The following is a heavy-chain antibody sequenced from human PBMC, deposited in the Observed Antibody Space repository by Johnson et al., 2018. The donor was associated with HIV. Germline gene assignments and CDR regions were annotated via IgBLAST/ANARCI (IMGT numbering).Heavy chain of an antibody. CDR2: IKQDGSEK. Sequence: TFGDYAMSWVRQAPGKGLEWVANIKQDGSEKYYADSVKGRFTISRDNAKNSLYLQMNSLKTEDTAVYYCTRVFKAFDIWGQGTMVTVSS. CDR1: TFGDYA. J-gene: IGHJ3*02. CDR3: TRVFKAFDI. V-gene: IGHV3-7*03. D-gene: IGHD2-21*01.